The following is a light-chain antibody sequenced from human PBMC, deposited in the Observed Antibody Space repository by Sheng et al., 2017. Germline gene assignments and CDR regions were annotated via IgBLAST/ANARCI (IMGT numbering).Light chain of an antibody. Sequence: DIQMTQSPSSLSASVGDRVTITCRASQGISNYLAWYQQKPGKVPKLLISVASTLQSGVPSRFSGSGSGTDFTLTISSLQPEDVATYYCQQSYSTPRITFGQGTRLEIK. CDR1: QGISNY. CDR3: QQSYSTPRIT. CDR2: VAS. J-gene: IGKJ5*01. V-gene: IGKV1-27*01.